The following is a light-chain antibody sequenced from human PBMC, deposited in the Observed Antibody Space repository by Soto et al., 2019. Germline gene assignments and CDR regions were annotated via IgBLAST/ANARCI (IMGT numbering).Light chain of an antibody. J-gene: IGLJ1*01. CDR3: QSYDSSLSVNYV. V-gene: IGLV1-40*01. CDR2: GNS. CDR1: SSNIGAGYD. Sequence: QSVLTQPPSVSGAPGQRVTISCTGSSSNIGAGYDVHWYQQLPGTAPKLLIYGNSNRPSGVPDRFSGSKSGTSASLAITGLQAEDEADYYCQSYDSSLSVNYVFGXGTKVTVL.